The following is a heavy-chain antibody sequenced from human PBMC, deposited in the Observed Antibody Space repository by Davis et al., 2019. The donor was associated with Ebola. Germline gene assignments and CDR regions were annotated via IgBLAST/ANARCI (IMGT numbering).Heavy chain of an antibody. V-gene: IGHV3-23*01. CDR3: AKVLGTYYDY. Sequence: GESLKIPCAASGFTFSSYAMSWVRQAPGKGLEWVSGISGSGGRTYYADSVKGQFTISRDNSKNTLYLQMNSLRAEDTAVYYCAKVLGTYYDYWGQETLVTGSS. CDR1: GFTFSSYA. CDR2: ISGSGGRT. J-gene: IGHJ4*02.